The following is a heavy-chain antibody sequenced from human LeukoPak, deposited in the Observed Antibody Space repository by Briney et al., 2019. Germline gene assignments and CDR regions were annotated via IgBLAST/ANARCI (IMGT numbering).Heavy chain of an antibody. D-gene: IGHD3-22*01. J-gene: IGHJ3*02. CDR1: GGSISSYY. V-gene: IGHV4-4*09. CDR3: ARSTYYYDSSGYYYSKSSYAFDI. Sequence: SETLSLTCTVSGGSISSYYWSWIRQPPGKGLERIGYIYTSGSTNCNPSLKSRVTISVDTSKNQFSLKLSSVTAADTAVYYCARSTYYYDSSGYYYSKSSYAFDIWGQGTMVTVSS. CDR2: IYTSGST.